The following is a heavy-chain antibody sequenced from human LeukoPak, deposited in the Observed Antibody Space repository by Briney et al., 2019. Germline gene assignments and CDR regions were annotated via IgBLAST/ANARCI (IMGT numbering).Heavy chain of an antibody. J-gene: IGHJ5*02. CDR2: ISSSSSYI. D-gene: IGHD3-3*01. CDR3: ARALGVVQYNWFDP. Sequence: GGSLRLSCAASGFTFSSYWMSWVRQAPGKGLEWVSSISSSSSYIYYADSVKGRFTISRDNAKNSLYLQMNSLRAEDTAVYYCARALGVVQYNWFDPWGQGTLVTVSS. V-gene: IGHV3-21*01. CDR1: GFTFSSYW.